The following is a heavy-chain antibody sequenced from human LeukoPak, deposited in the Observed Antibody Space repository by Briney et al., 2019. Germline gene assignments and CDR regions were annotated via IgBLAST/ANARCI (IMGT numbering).Heavy chain of an antibody. J-gene: IGHJ6*04. D-gene: IGHD3-10*02. V-gene: IGHV3-20*04. Sequence: GGSLRLSCAPSGFTFGDYGMSWVRHVPGKGLEWVSGINWNGARIGYVDSVKGRFTISRDNAKNSLYLQMNSLRAEDTAVYYCAELGITMIGGVWGKGTTVTVSS. CDR2: INWNGARI. CDR1: GFTFGDYG. CDR3: AELGITMIGGV.